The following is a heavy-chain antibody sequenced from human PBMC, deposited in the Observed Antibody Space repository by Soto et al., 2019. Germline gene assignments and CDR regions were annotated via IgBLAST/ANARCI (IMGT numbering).Heavy chain of an antibody. CDR2: IFWNDER. CDR1: GFSLSKARMG. Sequence: QVTLKESGPVLVKPTETLTLTCTVSGFSLSKARMGVSWIRQPPGKALEWLAHIFWNDERSYHTSLKSRLTISRDSSNSQVVVTMTNVDPVDTGTYFCARALREELPIYYFDSWGQGTLVTVSS. V-gene: IGHV2-26*01. D-gene: IGHD1-7*01. J-gene: IGHJ4*02. CDR3: ARALREELPIYYFDS.